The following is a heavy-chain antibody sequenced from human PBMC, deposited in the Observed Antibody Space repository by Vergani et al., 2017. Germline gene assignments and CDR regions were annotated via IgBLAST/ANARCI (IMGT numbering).Heavy chain of an antibody. V-gene: IGHV7-4-1*02. CDR3: AKGDIVVARDYYYYMDV. CDR2: INTNTGNP. D-gene: IGHD2-2*01. CDR1: GYTFTSYA. Sequence: QVQLVQSGTELKKPGASVKVSCKASGYTFTSYAMNWVRQAPGQGLEWMGWINTNTGNPTYAQGFTGRFVFSLDTSVSTAYLQISSLKAEDTAVYYCAKGDIVVARDYYYYMDVWGKGTTVTVSS. J-gene: IGHJ6*03.